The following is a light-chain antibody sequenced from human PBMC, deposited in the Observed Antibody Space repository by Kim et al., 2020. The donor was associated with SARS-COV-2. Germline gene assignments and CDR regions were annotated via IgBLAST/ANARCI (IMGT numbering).Light chain of an antibody. V-gene: IGLV2-14*03. CDR3: SSYTGSSTPV. CDR1: SSDVGGYDY. CDR2: DVS. Sequence: GQRITITCSGSSSDVGGYDYVSCYQHHPGKAPKLMIYDVSNRPSGVYNRFAGSKAGNTASLTSCGLQAEDEDDYYGSSYTGSSTPVFGGGTQLTVL. J-gene: IGLJ2*01.